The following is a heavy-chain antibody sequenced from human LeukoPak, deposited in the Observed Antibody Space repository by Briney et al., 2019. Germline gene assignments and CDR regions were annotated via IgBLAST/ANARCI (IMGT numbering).Heavy chain of an antibody. J-gene: IGHJ4*02. Sequence: PGGSLRLSCAASGFTFSSYGMHWVRQAPGKGLEWVAVIWYDGSNKYYADSVKGRFTISRDNSKNTLYLQMNSLRAEDTAVYYCARVLSDSSGYFVGFDYWGQGTLVTVSS. D-gene: IGHD3-22*01. V-gene: IGHV3-33*01. CDR3: ARVLSDSSGYFVGFDY. CDR1: GFTFSSYG. CDR2: IWYDGSNK.